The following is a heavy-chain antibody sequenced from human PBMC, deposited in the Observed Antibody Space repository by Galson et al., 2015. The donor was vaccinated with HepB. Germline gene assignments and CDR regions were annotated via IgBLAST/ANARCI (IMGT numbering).Heavy chain of an antibody. Sequence: SLRLSCAASGFTFSSYAMSWVRQAPGKGLEWVSAISGSGGSTYYADSVKGRFTISRDNSKNTLYLQMNSLGAEDTAVYYCAKGLDTAMVGGAYWGQETLVTVSS. D-gene: IGHD5-18*01. J-gene: IGHJ4*02. V-gene: IGHV3-23*01. CDR3: AKGLDTAMVGGAY. CDR2: ISGSGGST. CDR1: GFTFSSYA.